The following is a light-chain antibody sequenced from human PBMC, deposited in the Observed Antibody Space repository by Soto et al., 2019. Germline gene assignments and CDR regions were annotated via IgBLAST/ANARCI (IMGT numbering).Light chain of an antibody. Sequence: QAVLTQPPSVSPAPGQKVTISCSGSSSNIGGNSVSWYQQLPGTAPNLLIYDDNKRPSGIPDRFSGSKSGTSATLGITVFQTGDEADYYCGSWDSSLSAYVVGTGTKV. V-gene: IGLV1-51*01. CDR2: DDN. CDR1: SSNIGGNS. J-gene: IGLJ1*01. CDR3: GSWDSSLSAYV.